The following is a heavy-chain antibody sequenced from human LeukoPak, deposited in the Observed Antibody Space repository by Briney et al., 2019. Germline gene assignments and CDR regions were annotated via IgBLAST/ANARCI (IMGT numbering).Heavy chain of an antibody. CDR2: ISSSGSTI. V-gene: IGHV3-48*01. CDR3: ARVRGFSSSTHTNDY. Sequence: GGSLRLSCAASGFTFSSYWMSWVRQAPGKGLEWVSYISSSGSTIYYADSVKGRFTISRDNAKNSLYLQMNSLRAEDTAVYYCARVRGFSSSTHTNDYWGQGTLVTVSS. D-gene: IGHD6-19*01. CDR1: GFTFSSYW. J-gene: IGHJ4*02.